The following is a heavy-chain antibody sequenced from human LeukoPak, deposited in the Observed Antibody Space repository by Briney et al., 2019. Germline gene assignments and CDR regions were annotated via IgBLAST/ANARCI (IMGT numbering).Heavy chain of an antibody. D-gene: IGHD3-16*02. CDR3: ARYHYDYVWGSYRQNLFDY. CDR2: ISGSGGST. J-gene: IGHJ4*02. V-gene: IGHV3-23*01. CDR1: GFTFSSYA. Sequence: PGGSLRLSCAASGFTFSSYAMSWVRQAPGKGLEWVSAISGSGGSTYYADSVKGRFTISRDNSKNTLYLQMNSLRAEDTAVYYCARYHYDYVWGSYRQNLFDYWGQGTLVTVSS.